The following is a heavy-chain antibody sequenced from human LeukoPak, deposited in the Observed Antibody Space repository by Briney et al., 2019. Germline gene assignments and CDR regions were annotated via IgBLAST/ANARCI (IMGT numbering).Heavy chain of an antibody. J-gene: IGHJ6*02. V-gene: IGHV4-59*08. Sequence: SETLSLTCTVSGGSISSYYWSWIRQPPGKGLEWIGYIYYSGSTNYNPSLKSRVTISVDTSKNQFSLKLSSVTAADTAVYYCARWSQGGYTYYYGMDVWGQGTTVTVSS. D-gene: IGHD3-16*02. CDR3: ARWSQGGYTYYYGMDV. CDR1: GGSISSYY. CDR2: IYYSGST.